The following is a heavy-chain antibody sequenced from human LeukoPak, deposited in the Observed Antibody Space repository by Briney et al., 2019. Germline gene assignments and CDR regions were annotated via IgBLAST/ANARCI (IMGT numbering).Heavy chain of an antibody. V-gene: IGHV1-46*01. J-gene: IGHJ4*02. D-gene: IGHD2-15*01. CDR3: ARDLVVVVAATSRSLHGGIDY. CDR1: GYTFSRYY. Sequence: GASVRVSCKASGYTFSRYYIHWVRQAPGQGLEWMGIINPSSGNTSYAQKFQGRVTMTRDTSTSTVYMELSSLRSEDTAVYYCARDLVVVVAATSRSLHGGIDYWGQGTLVTVSS. CDR2: INPSSGNT.